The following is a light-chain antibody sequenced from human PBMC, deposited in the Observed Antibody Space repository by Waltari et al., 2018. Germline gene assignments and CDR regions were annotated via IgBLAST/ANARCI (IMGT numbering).Light chain of an antibody. V-gene: IGLV3-1*01. CDR1: KVGDKY. CDR3: QAWDSTVV. J-gene: IGLJ2*01. Sequence: SYELTQPPSVSVSPGQTASITCSGDKVGDKYACWFQQKPGQSPVLVIYHDTKRPSGIPERFSGSNSGNTATLTISGTQPMDEADYYCQAWDSTVVFGGGTKLTVL. CDR2: HDT.